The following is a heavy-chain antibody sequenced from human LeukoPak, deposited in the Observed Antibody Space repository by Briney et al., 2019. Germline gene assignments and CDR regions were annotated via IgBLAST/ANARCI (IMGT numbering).Heavy chain of an antibody. CDR2: INPNSGGT. CDR1: GYTFTGYY. D-gene: IGHD3-10*01. Sequence: ASVKVSCKASGYTFTGYYMHWVRQAPGQGLEWMGWINPNSGGTNYAQKLQGRVTMTTDTSTSTAYMELRSLRSDDTAVYYCARMTGYYYGSGSTFDYWGQGTLVTVSS. V-gene: IGHV1-2*02. J-gene: IGHJ4*02. CDR3: ARMTGYYYGSGSTFDY.